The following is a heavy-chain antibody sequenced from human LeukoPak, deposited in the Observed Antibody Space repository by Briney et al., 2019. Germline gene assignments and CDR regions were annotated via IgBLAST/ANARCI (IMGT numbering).Heavy chain of an antibody. V-gene: IGHV3-23*01. CDR3: AVHRAYDTRDFDY. Sequence: GGSLRLSCAASGFTFSSYTMSWVRQAPGKGLEWVSAIGGSGGSTDYADSVKGRFAIPRDNSKDTLFLQMNSLRAEDTALYYCAVHRAYDTRDFDYWGQGTLVTVSS. J-gene: IGHJ4*02. CDR1: GFTFSSYT. CDR2: IGGSGGST. D-gene: IGHD1-1*01.